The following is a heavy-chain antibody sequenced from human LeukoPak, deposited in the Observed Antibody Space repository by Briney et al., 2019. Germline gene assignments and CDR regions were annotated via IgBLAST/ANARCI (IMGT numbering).Heavy chain of an antibody. V-gene: IGHV3-64*01. Sequence: GGPLRLSCAASGFTVSSYSMRGVRRAPGKGLDFVSAFSANGRSTYYASSVKGSFTISRDNSKNTLYLQMGTLRAEALAVYNCARVGLGSGFDYWGQGTLVTVSS. CDR3: ARVGLGSGFDY. J-gene: IGHJ4*02. CDR2: FSANGRST. D-gene: IGHD1-26*01. CDR1: GFTVSSYS.